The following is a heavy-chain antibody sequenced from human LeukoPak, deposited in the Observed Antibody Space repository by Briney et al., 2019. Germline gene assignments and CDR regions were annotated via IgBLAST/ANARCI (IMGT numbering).Heavy chain of an antibody. CDR2: INHRGST. V-gene: IGHV4-34*01. Sequence: SETLSLTCAVYGGSFSGYYWSWIRQPPGKGLEWIGEINHRGSTNYNPSLKSRVTISVDTSKNQFSLKLSSVTAADTAVYYCARGRIVVAGKFLYYYYYMDVWGKGTTVTVSS. CDR1: GGSFSGYY. D-gene: IGHD6-19*01. CDR3: ARGRIVVAGKFLYYYYYMDV. J-gene: IGHJ6*03.